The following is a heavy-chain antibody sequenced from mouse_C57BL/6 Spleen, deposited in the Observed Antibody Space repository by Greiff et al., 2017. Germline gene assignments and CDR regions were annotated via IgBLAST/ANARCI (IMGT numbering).Heavy chain of an antibody. CDR1: GYTFTSYW. V-gene: IGHV1-59*01. D-gene: IGHD2-5*01. CDR2: IDPSDSYT. CDR3: AYYSNSFAY. J-gene: IGHJ3*01. Sequence: VQLQQPGAELVRPGTSVKLSCKASGYTFTSYWMHWVKQRPGQGLEWIGVIDPSDSYTNYNQKFKGKATLPVDTSSSTAYMQLSSLTSEDSAVYYCAYYSNSFAYWGQGTLVTVSA.